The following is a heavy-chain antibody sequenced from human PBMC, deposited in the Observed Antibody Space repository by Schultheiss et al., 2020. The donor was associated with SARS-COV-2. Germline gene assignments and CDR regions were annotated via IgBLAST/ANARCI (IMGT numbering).Heavy chain of an antibody. Sequence: SETLSLTCSVFGGSIRTYYWSWIRQSAGKGLEWIGYIYYSGSTNYNPSLKSRVTISVDTSKNQFSLKLSSVTAADTAVYYCARARQYCSGGSCYVDFPTHFDYWGQGTLVTVSS. CDR2: IYYSGST. V-gene: IGHV4-59*08. D-gene: IGHD2-15*01. CDR3: ARARQYCSGGSCYVDFPTHFDY. CDR1: GGSIRTYY. J-gene: IGHJ4*02.